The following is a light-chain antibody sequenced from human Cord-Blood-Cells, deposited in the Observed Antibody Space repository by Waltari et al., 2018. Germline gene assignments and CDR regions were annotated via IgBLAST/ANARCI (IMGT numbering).Light chain of an antibody. CDR2: WAS. V-gene: IGKV4-1*01. CDR3: QLYYSTPYS. J-gene: IGKJ2*03. Sequence: DIVMTQSPDSLAVSLGERATINCKSSQSVLYSSNNKNYLAWYQQKPGQPPKLLIYWASTRESGVPDRFSGSGSGTDFTLTISSLQAEDVAVYYCQLYYSTPYSFGQGTKREIK. CDR1: QSVLYSSNNKNY.